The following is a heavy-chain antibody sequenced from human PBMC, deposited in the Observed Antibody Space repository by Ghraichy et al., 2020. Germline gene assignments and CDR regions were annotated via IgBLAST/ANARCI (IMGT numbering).Heavy chain of an antibody. CDR1: GLTFSTSW. CDR3: TRNRAALDY. Sequence: GGSLRLSCAASGLTFSTSWMSWVRQAPGKGLEWVANIKKDGSEKNYVDSVKGRFTVSRDNAKNSLYLQMNSLRAEDTAVYYCTRNRAALDYWGQGTLVTVSS. CDR2: IKKDGSEK. V-gene: IGHV3-7*03. J-gene: IGHJ4*02. D-gene: IGHD6-25*01.